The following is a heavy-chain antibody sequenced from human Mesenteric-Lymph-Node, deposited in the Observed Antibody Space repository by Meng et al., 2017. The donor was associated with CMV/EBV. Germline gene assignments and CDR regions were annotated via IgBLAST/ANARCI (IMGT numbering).Heavy chain of an antibody. J-gene: IGHJ4*02. CDR3: ARDGRYSGSYWAPFDY. D-gene: IGHD1-26*01. V-gene: IGHV1-69*05. CDR1: GGTFSSYA. Sequence: SVKVSCKASGGTFSSYAISWVRQAPGQGLEWMGGIIPIFGTANYAQKFQGRVTITTDESTSTAYMELSSLRSEDTAVYYCARDGRYSGSYWAPFDYRGQGTLVTVSS. CDR2: IIPIFGTA.